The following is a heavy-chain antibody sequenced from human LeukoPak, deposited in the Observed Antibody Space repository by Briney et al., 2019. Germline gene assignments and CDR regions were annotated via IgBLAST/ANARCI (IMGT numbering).Heavy chain of an antibody. CDR2: IGGSGDKT. CDR3: AKEAIPHLNSDSWAEY. Sequence: GGSLRLSCAASGITFNRYAMSWARQAPGKGLEWVSGIGGSGDKTYYADSVKGRFTISRDNSKNTLYLQMNSLRAEDTAVYYCAKEAIPHLNSDSWAEYWGRGTMVTVSS. CDR1: GITFNRYA. D-gene: IGHD1-1*01. J-gene: IGHJ4*02. V-gene: IGHV3-23*01.